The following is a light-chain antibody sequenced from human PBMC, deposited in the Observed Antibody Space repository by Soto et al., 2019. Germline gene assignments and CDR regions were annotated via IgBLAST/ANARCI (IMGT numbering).Light chain of an antibody. V-gene: IGKV1-5*03. J-gene: IGKJ4*01. CDR2: KAS. CDR3: QQYHIYPLA. Sequence: DIQMTQPPSTLSASVGDRVTITCRASQSIRSWLAWYQQKPGKGPNLLIYKASSLEGGVPTRFSGSGSGTEFTLAIASLQPDDFATYYCQQYHIYPLAFGGGTKVEMK. CDR1: QSIRSW.